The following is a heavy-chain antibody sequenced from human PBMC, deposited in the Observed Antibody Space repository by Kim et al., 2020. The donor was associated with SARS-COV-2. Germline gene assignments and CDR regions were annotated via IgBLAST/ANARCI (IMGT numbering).Heavy chain of an antibody. CDR3: AKDGACSLLSHLDY. D-gene: IGHD1-26*01. J-gene: IGHJ4*02. V-gene: IGHV3-23*01. Sequence: AESVEGRFTLSRANSKNPLYLQMNRLRAEDTAVYYFAKDGACSLLSHLDYWGQGTLVTVST.